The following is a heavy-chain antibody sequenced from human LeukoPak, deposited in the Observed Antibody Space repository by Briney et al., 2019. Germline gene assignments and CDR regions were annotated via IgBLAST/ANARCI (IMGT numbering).Heavy chain of an antibody. CDR1: GYTLTAYY. D-gene: IGHD2-15*01. CDR2: INPNSGGT. Sequence: ASVKVSCKASGYTLTAYYIYWVRQAPGQGLEWMGRINPNSGGTDYAQNFQGRVTMTRDTSISTAYMELSRLRSDDTAVCYCARGYCSGGTCYLVENWLDPWGQGTLVTVSS. J-gene: IGHJ5*02. CDR3: ARGYCSGGTCYLVENWLDP. V-gene: IGHV1-2*06.